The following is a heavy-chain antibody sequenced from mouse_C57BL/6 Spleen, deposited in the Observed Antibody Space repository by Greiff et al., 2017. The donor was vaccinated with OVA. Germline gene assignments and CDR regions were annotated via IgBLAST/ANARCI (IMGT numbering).Heavy chain of an antibody. D-gene: IGHD2-5*01. CDR3: ARGGYSNYVGYFDY. CDR2: IWTGGGT. V-gene: IGHV2-9-1*01. Sequence: VKLVESGPGLVAPSQSLSITCTVSGFSLTSYAISWVRQPPGKGLEWLGVIWTGGGTNYNSAIKSRLSIRKDNSKSQVFLKMNSLQTDDTARYYCARGGYSNYVGYFDYWGQGTTLTVSS. J-gene: IGHJ2*01. CDR1: GFSLTSYA.